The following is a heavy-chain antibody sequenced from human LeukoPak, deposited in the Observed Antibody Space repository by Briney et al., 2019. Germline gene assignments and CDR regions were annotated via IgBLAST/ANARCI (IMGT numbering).Heavy chain of an antibody. D-gene: IGHD6-19*01. J-gene: IGHJ6*02. Sequence: ASVKVSCKASGYTFTSYGISWARQAPGQGLEWMGWISAYNGNTNYAQKLQGRVTMTTDTSTSTAYMELRSLRSDDTAVYYCARDPDSSGPQGIDYYYYGMDVWGQGTTVTVSS. CDR1: GYTFTSYG. CDR3: ARDPDSSGPQGIDYYYYGMDV. CDR2: ISAYNGNT. V-gene: IGHV1-18*01.